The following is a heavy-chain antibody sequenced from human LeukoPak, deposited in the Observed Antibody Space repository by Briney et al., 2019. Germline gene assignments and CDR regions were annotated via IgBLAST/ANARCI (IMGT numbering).Heavy chain of an antibody. CDR3: ARDHDFYSNYDQGLGY. Sequence: ASVKVSCKASGYTFTGYYMHWVRQAPGQGLEWMGWINPNSGGTNYAQKFQGRVTMTRDTSISTAYMELSRLRSDDTAVYYCARDHDFYSNYDQGLGYWGQGTLVTVSS. J-gene: IGHJ4*02. CDR2: INPNSGGT. V-gene: IGHV1-2*02. CDR1: GYTFTGYY. D-gene: IGHD4-11*01.